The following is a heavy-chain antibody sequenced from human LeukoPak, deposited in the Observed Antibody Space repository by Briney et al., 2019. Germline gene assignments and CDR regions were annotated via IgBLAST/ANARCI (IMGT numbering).Heavy chain of an antibody. V-gene: IGHV3-48*04. Sequence: GGSLRLSCAASGFTFSSYSMNWVRPAPGKGLEWVSYISSSSSTIYYADSVKGRFTISRDNAKNSLYLQMNSLRAEDTAVYYCAKIVLTIKDLGFDYWGQGTLVTVSS. J-gene: IGHJ4*02. CDR3: AKIVLTIKDLGFDY. D-gene: IGHD2-8*01. CDR1: GFTFSSYS. CDR2: ISSSSSTI.